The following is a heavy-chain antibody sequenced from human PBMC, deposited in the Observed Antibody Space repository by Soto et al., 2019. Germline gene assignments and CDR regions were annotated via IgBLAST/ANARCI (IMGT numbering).Heavy chain of an antibody. V-gene: IGHV3-11*01. CDR1: GFKFGDHY. CDR2: ISGDGTTQ. D-gene: IGHD3-10*01. CDR3: AGDPFYYASGF. J-gene: IGHJ4*02. Sequence: GGSLRLSCAASGFKFGDHYMTWIRQAPGKGLEWVSKISGDGTTQYYADSVKGRFTVSRDNAKNSLHLQMKSLRAEDTALYYCAGDPFYYASGFWGQGPLVTVYS.